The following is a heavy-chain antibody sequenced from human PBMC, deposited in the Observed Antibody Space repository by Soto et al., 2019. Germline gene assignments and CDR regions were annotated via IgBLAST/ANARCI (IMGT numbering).Heavy chain of an antibody. J-gene: IGHJ4*02. CDR1: GYTFTSYA. V-gene: IGHV1-3*01. D-gene: IGHD6-19*01. Sequence: GASVKVSCKASGYTFTSYAMHWVRQAPGQRLEWMGWINAGNGNTKYSQKFQGRVTITRDTSASTAYMELSSLRSEDTAVYYCARDQSLGAVAGTGIYYWGQGTLVTVSS. CDR2: INAGNGNT. CDR3: ARDQSLGAVAGTGIYY.